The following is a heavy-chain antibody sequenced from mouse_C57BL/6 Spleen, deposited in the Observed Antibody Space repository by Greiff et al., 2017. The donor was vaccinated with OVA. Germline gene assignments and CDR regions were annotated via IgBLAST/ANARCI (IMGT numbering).Heavy chain of an antibody. J-gene: IGHJ4*01. CDR3: ARGDGNYPYYYAMDY. CDR2: IYPGDGDT. CDR1: GYAFSSSW. V-gene: IGHV1-82*01. D-gene: IGHD2-1*01. Sequence: VKLMESGPELVKPGASVKISCKASGYAFSSSWMNWVKQRPGKGLEWIGRIYPGDGDTNYNGKFKGKATLTADKSSSTAYMQLSSLTSEDSAVYFCARGDGNYPYYYAMDYWGQGTSVTVSS.